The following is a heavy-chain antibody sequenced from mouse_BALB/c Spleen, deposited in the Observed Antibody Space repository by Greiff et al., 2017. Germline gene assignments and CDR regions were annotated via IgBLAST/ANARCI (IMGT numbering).Heavy chain of an antibody. V-gene: IGHV3-2*02. CDR3: ARMDGNYDYAMDY. D-gene: IGHD2-1*01. CDR2: ISYSGST. Sequence: VQLQQSGPGLVKPSQSLSLTCTVTGYSITSDYAWNWIRQFPGNKLEWMGYISYSGSTSYNPSLKSRISITRDTSKNQFFLQLNSVTTEDTATYYCARMDGNYDYAMDYWGQGTSVTVSS. CDR1: GYSITSDYA. J-gene: IGHJ4*01.